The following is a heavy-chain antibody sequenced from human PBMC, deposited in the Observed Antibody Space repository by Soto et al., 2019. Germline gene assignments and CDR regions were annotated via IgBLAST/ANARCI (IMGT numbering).Heavy chain of an antibody. CDR2: ITGSGGSI. J-gene: IGHJ4*02. CDR1: GFTFGSCA. D-gene: IGHD6-6*01. CDR3: AKKVYQYSSSPFDY. Sequence: EVQLLESGGGLVQPGESQRLSCAASGFTFGSCAMSWVRQAPGQGLEWVSTITGSGGSIYYAESVKGRFTISRDNSKNTLYMQMNSLRAEDTAVYYCAKKVYQYSSSPFDYWGQGTLVTVSS. V-gene: IGHV3-23*01.